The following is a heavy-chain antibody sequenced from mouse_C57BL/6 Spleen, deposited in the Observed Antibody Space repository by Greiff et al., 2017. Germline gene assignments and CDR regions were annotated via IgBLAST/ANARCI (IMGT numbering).Heavy chain of an antibody. CDR2: IDPNSGGT. Sequence: QVQLKQPGAELVKPGASVKLSCKASGYTFTSYWMHWVKQRPGRGLEWIGRIDPNSGGTKYNEKFKSKATLTVDKPSSTAYMQLSSLTSEDSAVYYCARSMVTEQAWFAYWGQGTLVTVSA. D-gene: IGHD2-3*01. CDR1: GYTFTSYW. J-gene: IGHJ3*01. CDR3: ARSMVTEQAWFAY. V-gene: IGHV1-72*01.